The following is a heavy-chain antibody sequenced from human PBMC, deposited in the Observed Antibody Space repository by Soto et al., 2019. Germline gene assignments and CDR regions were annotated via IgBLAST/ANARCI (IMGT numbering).Heavy chain of an antibody. CDR2: IXXXGXT. Sequence: SETLSLTCAVYGGSFSGYYWSWIRQPPGKGLEWXGXIXXXGXTXXXPXXXXRVTISVDTSKNQFSLKLRSVTAADTAVYYCARGRRAAAPVRFDPWGQGTLVTVSS. J-gene: IGHJ5*02. D-gene: IGHD6-13*01. CDR3: ARGRRAAAPVRFDP. V-gene: IGHV4-34*01. CDR1: GGSFSGYY.